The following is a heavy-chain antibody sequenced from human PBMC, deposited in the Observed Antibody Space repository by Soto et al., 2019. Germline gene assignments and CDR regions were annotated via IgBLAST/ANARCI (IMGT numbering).Heavy chain of an antibody. CDR2: ISPYRGNT. CDR3: AMVDNYVTPTPQDV. J-gene: IGHJ6*02. CDR1: GYIFVNSG. D-gene: IGHD3-16*01. V-gene: IGHV1-18*01. Sequence: QVQLVQSGDEVRKPGSSVKVSCKASGYIFVNSGIAWVRQAPGPGLAWMGWISPYRGNTHYASKVQGRLTMTTDTSTSTAYMDLGSLTSDDTAVYYCAMVDNYVTPTPQDVWGQGTTVTVSS.